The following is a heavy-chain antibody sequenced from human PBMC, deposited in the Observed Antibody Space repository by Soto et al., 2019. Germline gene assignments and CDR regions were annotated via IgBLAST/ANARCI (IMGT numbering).Heavy chain of an antibody. CDR3: TRQHRDVPVASAIDY. CDR2: VPSKTNTYAT. Sequence: GGSLRLSCAASGFTFSGSTIHWVRQTSGKGLECIGRVPSKTNTYATAYAASVRGRFTISRDDSKNTAYLQMNSLKTEDTAVYYCTRQHRDVPVASAIDYWGQGTLVTVSS. J-gene: IGHJ4*02. CDR1: GFTFSGST. D-gene: IGHD6-19*01. V-gene: IGHV3-73*01.